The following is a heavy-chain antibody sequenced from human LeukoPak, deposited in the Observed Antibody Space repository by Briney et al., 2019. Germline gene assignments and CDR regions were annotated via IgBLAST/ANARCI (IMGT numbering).Heavy chain of an antibody. J-gene: IGHJ4*02. Sequence: GGSLRLSCAASGFTFTSYAMRWVRQAPGKGLEWVSAISGSGVSTYYADSVKGRFTISRDNSKNTLYLQMNSLRAEDTAVYYCAKGTYYGGNSISGVDYWGQGTLVTVSS. CDR2: ISGSGVST. CDR3: AKGTYYGGNSISGVDY. D-gene: IGHD4-23*01. V-gene: IGHV3-23*01. CDR1: GFTFTSYA.